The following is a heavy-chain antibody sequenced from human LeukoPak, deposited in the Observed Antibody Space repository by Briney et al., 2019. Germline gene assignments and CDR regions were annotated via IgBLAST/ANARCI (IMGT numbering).Heavy chain of an antibody. CDR2: IKQDGSEK. CDR1: GFTFSSYG. CDR3: ARVARLYYSDNSGYFDY. Sequence: GGSLRLSCTASGFTFSSYGMSWVRQAPGKGLEWVANIKQDGSEKSYVESVKGRFTISRDNAKNSLYLQMKSLRAEDTAVFYCARVARLYYSDNSGYFDYWGQGTLVTVSS. D-gene: IGHD3-22*01. V-gene: IGHV3-7*01. J-gene: IGHJ4*02.